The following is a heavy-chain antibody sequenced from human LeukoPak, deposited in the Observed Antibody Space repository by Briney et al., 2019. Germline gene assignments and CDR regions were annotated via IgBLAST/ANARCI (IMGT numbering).Heavy chain of an antibody. D-gene: IGHD1-26*01. CDR2: TYYRSKWSS. V-gene: IGHV6-1*01. Sequence: SQTLSLTCAISGXSVSSNSAAWNWIRQSPSRGLESLRRTYYRSKWSSDSAVSVKNRITINPDTSKNQFSLHLNSVTPEDTAVYSCARDLWSGSYYYFDYWGQGTLVTVSS. CDR1: GXSVSSNSAA. CDR3: ARDLWSGSYYYFDY. J-gene: IGHJ4*02.